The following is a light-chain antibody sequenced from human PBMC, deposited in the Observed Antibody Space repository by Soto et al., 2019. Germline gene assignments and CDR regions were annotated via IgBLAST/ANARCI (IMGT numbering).Light chain of an antibody. Sequence: EIVLTQSPPPLSLSQGERASLPCRPSKSGRSSYFAWYQQKPGQAPRLLIFGASTRAPGVPDRFSGSGSGTDFTLTISSLEPEDFALFYCQQYGNSPLTFGGGTKVDIK. CDR3: QQYGNSPLT. CDR1: KSGRSSY. J-gene: IGKJ4*01. CDR2: GAS. V-gene: IGKV3-20*01.